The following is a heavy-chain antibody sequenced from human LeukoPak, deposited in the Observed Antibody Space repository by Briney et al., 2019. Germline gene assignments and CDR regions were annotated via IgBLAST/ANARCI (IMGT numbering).Heavy chain of an antibody. D-gene: IGHD2-15*01. CDR3: ARDGRRRDYCDSGSCYWYFDL. CDR1: GFSFSSYT. CDR2: ISSSSSYI. Sequence: GGSLRRSCAASGFSFSSYTMNWVRQAPGKGLEWVSSISSSSSYIYYADSLKGRFTISRDNAKNSLYLQMNSLRAEDTAVYYCARDGRRRDYCDSGSCYWYFDLWGRGTLVTVSS. J-gene: IGHJ2*01. V-gene: IGHV3-21*01.